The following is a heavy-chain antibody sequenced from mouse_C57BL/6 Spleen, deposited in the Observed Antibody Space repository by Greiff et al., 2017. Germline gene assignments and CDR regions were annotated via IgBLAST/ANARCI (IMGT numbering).Heavy chain of an antibody. CDR2: ISSGSSTI. CDR1: GFTFSDYG. D-gene: IGHD1-1*01. V-gene: IGHV5-17*01. J-gene: IGHJ2*01. Sequence: EVHLVESGGGLVKPGGSLKLSCAASGFTFSDYGMHWVRQAPEKGLEWVAYISSGSSTIDYADTVKGRFTISRDNAKNTLFLQMTSLRSEDTAMYYCARNGAYYFDYWGQGTTLTVSS. CDR3: ARNGAYYFDY.